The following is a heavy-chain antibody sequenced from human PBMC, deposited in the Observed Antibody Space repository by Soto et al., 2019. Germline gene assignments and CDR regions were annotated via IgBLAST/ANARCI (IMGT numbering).Heavy chain of an antibody. V-gene: IGHV4-34*01. Sequence: TSETLSLTCAVYDGSFSGYYWSWIRQPPGKGLEWIGEINHSGSTNYNPSLKSRVTISVDTSKNQFPLKLSSVTAAETAVYYCSSGPRYSTYVYYCYYYMGVWGKGTTVTVSS. J-gene: IGHJ6*03. CDR1: DGSFSGYY. D-gene: IGHD4-4*01. CDR3: SSGPRYSTYVYYCYYYMGV. CDR2: INHSGST.